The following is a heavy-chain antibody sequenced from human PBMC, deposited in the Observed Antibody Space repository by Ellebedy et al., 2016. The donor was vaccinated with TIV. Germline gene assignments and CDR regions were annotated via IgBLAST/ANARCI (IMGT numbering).Heavy chain of an antibody. CDR3: ARLSPDYGMDV. CDR2: ISSSSSYI. V-gene: IGHV3-21*01. Sequence: GESLKISXAASGFTFSSYSMNWVRQAPGKGLEWVSSISSSSSYIYYADSVKGRFTISRDNAKNSLYLQMNSLRAEDTAVYYCARLSPDYGMDVWGQGTTVTVSS. CDR1: GFTFSSYS. J-gene: IGHJ6*02. D-gene: IGHD3-16*02.